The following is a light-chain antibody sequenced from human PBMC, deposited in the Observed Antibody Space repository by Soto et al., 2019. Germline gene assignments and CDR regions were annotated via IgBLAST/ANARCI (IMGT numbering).Light chain of an antibody. V-gene: IGLV2-14*01. CDR2: DVS. J-gene: IGLJ1*01. Sequence: QCVLTHAVSVSGVPRGAIAISSTETSSDVGGYDYVSWYQQHPGKAPKLMISDVSNRPSGVSNRFSGSKSGNTASLTISGLHAEDEADYYCSSYTSSSTDVCGTGTKVTVL. CDR1: SSDVGGYDY. CDR3: SSYTSSSTDV.